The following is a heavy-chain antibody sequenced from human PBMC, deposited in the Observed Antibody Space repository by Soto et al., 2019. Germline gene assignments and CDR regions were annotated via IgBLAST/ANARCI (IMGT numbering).Heavy chain of an antibody. CDR2: IYYSGST. Sequence: SETLSLTCTVSGGSISSYYWSWIRQPPGKGLEWIGYIYYSGSTNYNPSLKSRVTISVDTSRNQFSLKLSSVTAADTAVYYCARVWGSSSWSPFDYWGQGTLVTVSS. V-gene: IGHV4-59*01. J-gene: IGHJ4*02. D-gene: IGHD6-13*01. CDR1: GGSISSYY. CDR3: ARVWGSSSWSPFDY.